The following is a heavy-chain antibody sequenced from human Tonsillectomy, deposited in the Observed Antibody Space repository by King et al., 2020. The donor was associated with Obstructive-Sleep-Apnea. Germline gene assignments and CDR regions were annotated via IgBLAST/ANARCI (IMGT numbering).Heavy chain of an antibody. CDR3: AGSLAYCGGDCYSLDY. CDR2: IYHSGST. J-gene: IGHJ4*02. CDR1: GGSISSYY. Sequence: QLQESGPGLVKPSETLSLTCTVSGGSISSYYWSWIRQPPEGGLEWIGYIYHSGSTNYNPSLQSRVTISVDTSKNQFSLRLSSVTAADTAVYYCAGSLAYCGGDCYSLDYWGQGTLVSVSS. D-gene: IGHD2-21*02. V-gene: IGHV4-59*01.